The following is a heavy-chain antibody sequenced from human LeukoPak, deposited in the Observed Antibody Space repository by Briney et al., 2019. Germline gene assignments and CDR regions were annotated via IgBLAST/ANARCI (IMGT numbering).Heavy chain of an antibody. V-gene: IGHV3-21*01. Sequence: PGRSLRLSCAASGFTFSSYSMNWVRQAPGKGLEWVSSISSSSSYIYYADSVKGRLTISRDNAKNSLYLQMNSLRAEDTAVYYCARGVDSSGWYGFDYWGQGTLVPVFS. CDR1: GFTFSSYS. J-gene: IGHJ4*02. CDR2: ISSSSSYI. D-gene: IGHD6-19*01. CDR3: ARGVDSSGWYGFDY.